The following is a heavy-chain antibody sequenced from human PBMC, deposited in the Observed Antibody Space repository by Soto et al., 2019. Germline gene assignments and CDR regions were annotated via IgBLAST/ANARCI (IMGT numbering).Heavy chain of an antibody. CDR2: ISGSGGAT. Sequence: VQLLESGGSLVQPGGSLTLSCAASGFPFSSFAMSWVRQAPGKGLEWVSGISGSGGATYYADYVKGRFTFSRDNSKNTMYLQMNSLRAEDTAVYYCARRRGTGISGGTYYGLDVWGQGTTVTVSS. CDR3: ARRRGTGISGGTYYGLDV. J-gene: IGHJ6*02. CDR1: GFPFSSFA. V-gene: IGHV3-23*01. D-gene: IGHD1-20*01.